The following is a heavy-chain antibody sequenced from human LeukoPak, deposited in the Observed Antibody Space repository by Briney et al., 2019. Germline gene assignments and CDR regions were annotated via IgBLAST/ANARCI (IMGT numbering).Heavy chain of an antibody. D-gene: IGHD3-16*01. CDR1: GGSISSYY. CDR2: IYYSGST. CDR3: ARVGGGGTYYYYYYMDV. V-gene: IGHV4-59*01. J-gene: IGHJ6*03. Sequence: SETLSLTCTVSGGSISSYYWSWIRQPPGKGLEWIGYIYYSGSTNYNPSLKSRVTISVDTSKNQFSLKLSSVTAADTAVYYCARVGGGGTYYYYYYMDVWGKGTTVTVSS.